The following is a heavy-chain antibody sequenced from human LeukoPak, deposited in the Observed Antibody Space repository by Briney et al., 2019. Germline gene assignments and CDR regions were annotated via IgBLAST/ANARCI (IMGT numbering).Heavy chain of an antibody. CDR2: ISGSGGST. Sequence: GGSLRLSCAASGFTFSSYAMSWVRQAPGKGLEWVSAISGSGGSTYYADSVKGRFTISRDNSKNTLYLQMNSPRAEDTAVYYCAKWRQQLWLPYWGQGTLVTVSS. J-gene: IGHJ4*02. CDR3: AKWRQQLWLPY. CDR1: GFTFSSYA. D-gene: IGHD5-18*01. V-gene: IGHV3-23*01.